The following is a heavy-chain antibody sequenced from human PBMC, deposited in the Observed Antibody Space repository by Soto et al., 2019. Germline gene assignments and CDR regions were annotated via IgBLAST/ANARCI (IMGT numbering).Heavy chain of an antibody. D-gene: IGHD3-10*01. CDR2: ISGSGGST. CDR1: GFTFSSYA. CDR3: ARDRGVSPPNYYYYGMDV. J-gene: IGHJ6*02. Sequence: PGGSLRLSCAASGFTFSSYAMSWVRQAPRKGLEWVSAISGSGGSTYYADSVKGRFTITRDNSKNTLYLQMNSLRAEDTAVYYCARDRGVSPPNYYYYGMDVWGQGTTVTVSS. V-gene: IGHV3-23*01.